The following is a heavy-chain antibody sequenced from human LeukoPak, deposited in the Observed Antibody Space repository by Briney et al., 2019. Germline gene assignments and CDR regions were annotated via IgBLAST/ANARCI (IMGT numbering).Heavy chain of an antibody. V-gene: IGHV4-61*01. D-gene: IGHD2-2*01. CDR2: IYYSGST. CDR3: AGTLPGYCSSTSCQSYYYYGMDV. CDR1: GGSVSSGSYY. Sequence: SETLSLTCTVSGGSVSSGSYYWSWIRQPPGKGLEWIGYIYYSGSTNYNPSLKSRVTISVDTSKNQFSLKLSSVTAADTAVYYCAGTLPGYCSSTSCQSYYYYGMDVWGKGTTATVSS. J-gene: IGHJ6*04.